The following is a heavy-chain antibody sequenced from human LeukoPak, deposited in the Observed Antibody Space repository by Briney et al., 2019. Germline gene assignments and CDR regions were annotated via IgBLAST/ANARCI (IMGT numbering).Heavy chain of an antibody. J-gene: IGHJ4*02. CDR3: ARGGTARGYSCYGVFDY. CDR2: IYYSGST. V-gene: IGHV4-59*01. CDR1: GGSTSSYY. Sequence: PSETLSLTCTVSGGSTSSYYWSWIRQPPGKGLEWIGYIYYSGSTNYNPSLKSRVTISVDTSKNQFSLKLSSVTAADTAVYYCARGGTARGYSCYGVFDYWGQGTLVTVSS. D-gene: IGHD5-12*01.